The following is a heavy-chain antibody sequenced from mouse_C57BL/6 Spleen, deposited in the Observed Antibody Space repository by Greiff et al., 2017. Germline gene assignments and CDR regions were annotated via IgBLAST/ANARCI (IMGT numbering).Heavy chain of an antibody. J-gene: IGHJ2*01. CDR3: ARYGESTPQNIYDGYYECFDY. V-gene: IGHV1-72*01. CDR1: GYTFTGYW. Sequence: QVQLQQPGAELVKPGASVKLSCKASGYTFTGYWMHWVKQRPGRGLEWIGRIDPNSGGTKYNEKFKSKATLTVDKPSSTAYMQLSRATSEDSAVYYGARYGESTPQNIYDGYYECFDYWGQGTTLTVSS. D-gene: IGHD2-3*01. CDR2: IDPNSGGT.